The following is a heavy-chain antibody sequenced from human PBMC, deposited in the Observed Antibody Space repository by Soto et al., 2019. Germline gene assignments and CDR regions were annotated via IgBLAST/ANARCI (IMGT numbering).Heavy chain of an antibody. D-gene: IGHD4-4*01. CDR3: ARGGVLTTWEGWDWFDP. CDR1: GGSISSYY. V-gene: IGHV4-59*13. Sequence: SETLSLTCTVSGGSISSYYWSWIRQPPGKGLEWIGYIYYSGSTNYYPSLKSRVTISVDTSKNQFSLKLSSVTAADTAVYYCARGGVLTTWEGWDWFDPWGQGTLVTVSS. CDR2: IYYSGST. J-gene: IGHJ5*02.